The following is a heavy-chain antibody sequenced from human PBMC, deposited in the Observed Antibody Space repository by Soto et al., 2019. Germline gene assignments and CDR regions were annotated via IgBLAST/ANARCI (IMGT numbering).Heavy chain of an antibody. D-gene: IGHD2-2*01. Sequence: GGSLRLSFVASAFPFNNFPMHWVRPAPGKGLQWLTSITTTSTYKYYADSVKGRFSISRDNAKNSLYLELTNLRSEDTAVYYCAREKCSSTSCNHGMDVWGLGTTVTVS. J-gene: IGHJ6*02. V-gene: IGHV3-21*01. CDR3: AREKCSSTSCNHGMDV. CDR1: AFPFNNFP. CDR2: ITTTSTYK.